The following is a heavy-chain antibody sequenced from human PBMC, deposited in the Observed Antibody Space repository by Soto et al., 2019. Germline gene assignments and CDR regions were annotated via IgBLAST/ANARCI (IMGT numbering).Heavy chain of an antibody. J-gene: IGHJ6*02. V-gene: IGHV1-46*01. D-gene: IGHD6-6*01. CDR2: INPGGGST. CDR3: ASPFEYSSSRYYCMDV. CDR1: GYTFTSYY. Sequence: ASVKVSCKASGYTFTSYYMHWVRQAPGQGLEWMGLINPGGGSTRYAQKFQGRVTMTRDTSTSTIYMELSSLRSEDTAVYYCASPFEYSSSRYYCMDVCGQRTTVTVSS.